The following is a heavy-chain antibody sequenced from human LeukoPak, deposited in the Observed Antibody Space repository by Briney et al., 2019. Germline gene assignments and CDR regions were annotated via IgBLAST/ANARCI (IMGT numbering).Heavy chain of an antibody. D-gene: IGHD3-22*01. V-gene: IGHV3-30*02. CDR3: ARDDYYDSSPVGY. CDR2: IRYDGSNK. CDR1: GFTFSSYG. J-gene: IGHJ4*02. Sequence: PGGSLRLSCAASGFTFSSYGMHWVRQAPGKGLEWVAFIRYDGSNKYYADSVKGRFTISRDNSKNTLYLQMNSLRAEDTAVYYCARDDYYDSSPVGYWGQGTLVTVSS.